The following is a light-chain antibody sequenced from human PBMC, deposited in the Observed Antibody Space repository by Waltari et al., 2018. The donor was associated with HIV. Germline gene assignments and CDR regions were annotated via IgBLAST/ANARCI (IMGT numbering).Light chain of an antibody. CDR1: RSDIGSNP. CDR2: SDE. Sequence: QSVLTQPPSASGTPGRRVTTSCSGTRSDIGSNPVTWYQNLPCMAPRLLIYSDEQRPAGVPERCSGSKSGASASLAISWLHSEDEGDYYCASWDDRVNGAVFGGGTQLTVL. V-gene: IGLV1-44*01. J-gene: IGLJ7*01. CDR3: ASWDDRVNGAV.